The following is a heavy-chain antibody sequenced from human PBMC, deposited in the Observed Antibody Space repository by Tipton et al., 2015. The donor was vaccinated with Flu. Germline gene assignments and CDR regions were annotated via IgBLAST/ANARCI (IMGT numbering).Heavy chain of an antibody. J-gene: IGHJ4*02. D-gene: IGHD3-3*01. CDR2: INHSGST. CDR3: ARGRLWSDFWGGRPRAFDY. Sequence: TLSLTCAVYGGSFSGYYWSWIRQPPGKGLEWIGEINHSGSTNYNPSLKSRVTISVDTSKNQFSLKLSSVTAADTAVYYCARGRLWSDFWGGRPRAFDYWGQGTLVTVSS. V-gene: IGHV4-34*01. CDR1: GGSFSGYY.